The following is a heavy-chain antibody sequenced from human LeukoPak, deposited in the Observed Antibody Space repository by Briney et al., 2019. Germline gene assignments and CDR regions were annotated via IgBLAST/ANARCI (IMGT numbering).Heavy chain of an antibody. CDR1: GYSFTSYW. Sequence: GESLQISCKGSGYSFTSYWIGWVRQMPGKGLEWMGIIYPGDSDTRYSPSFQGQVTISADKSISTAYLQWSSLKASDTAMHYCASASVGSTPYDYYYGMDVWGQGTTVTVSS. D-gene: IGHD2-2*01. V-gene: IGHV5-51*01. CDR2: IYPGDSDT. J-gene: IGHJ6*02. CDR3: ASASVGSTPYDYYYGMDV.